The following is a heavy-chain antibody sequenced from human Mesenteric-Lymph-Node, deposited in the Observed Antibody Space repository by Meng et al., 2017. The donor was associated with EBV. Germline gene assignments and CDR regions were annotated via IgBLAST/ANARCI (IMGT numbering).Heavy chain of an antibody. CDR2: ISQSGDT. Sequence: QVHLPQWGAGLLEPSETLSLTCEASGGSFSGYHWSWIRQPPGKGLEYIGEISQSGDTTYNPSLKSRVTISVDRSRNQFSLKMASVTAADTAVYYCARGAIFGIVITYFDYWSQGTLVTVSS. CDR1: GGSFSGYH. D-gene: IGHD3-3*02. CDR3: ARGAIFGIVITYFDY. V-gene: IGHV4-34*01. J-gene: IGHJ4*02.